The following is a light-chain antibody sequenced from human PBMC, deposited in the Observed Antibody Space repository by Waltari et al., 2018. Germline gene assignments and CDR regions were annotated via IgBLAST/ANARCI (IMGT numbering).Light chain of an antibody. CDR1: STELASYNL. CDR2: EST. J-gene: IGLJ1*01. Sequence: QSALSQPASVSGSPGQSLTITCTGASTELASYNLVAWYQHHPNRAPKLIIYESTKRPSGISQRFSGAKSGAQASLRISGLQADDEADYYFCSYTGSSTSYGCGGGTKVTVL. V-gene: IGLV2-23*01. CDR3: CSYTGSSTSYG.